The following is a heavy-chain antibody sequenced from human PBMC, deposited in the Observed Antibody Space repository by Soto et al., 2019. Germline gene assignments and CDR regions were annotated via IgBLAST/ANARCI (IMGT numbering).Heavy chain of an antibody. D-gene: IGHD6-13*01. J-gene: IGHJ4*02. V-gene: IGHV3-23*01. Sequence: GGSLRLSCAASGFTFSSYAMSWVRQAPGKGLEWVSAISGSGGSTYYADSVKGRFTISRDNSKNTLYLQMNSLRAEDTAVYYCANRYSSSWYVGAYLYYFDYWGQGTLVTVSS. CDR2: ISGSGGST. CDR1: GFTFSSYA. CDR3: ANRYSSSWYVGAYLYYFDY.